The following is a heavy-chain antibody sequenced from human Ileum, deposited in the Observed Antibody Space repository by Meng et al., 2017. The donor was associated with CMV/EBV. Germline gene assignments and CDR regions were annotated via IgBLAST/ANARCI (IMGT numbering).Heavy chain of an antibody. J-gene: IGHJ4*02. V-gene: IGHV3-30*02. CDR1: GFIFSTYG. Sequence: QVELVEAGGGLVQAGGSLMLSCAAYGFIFSTYGMHWVRQAPGKGLEWVTFIRDDGNEKYYVDSVKGRFFISRDNSKNMVYLDMNNLSAEDTAVYHCAGGYTYGLDYLGQGTLVTVSS. CDR2: IRDDGNEK. D-gene: IGHD5-18*01. CDR3: AGGYTYGLDY.